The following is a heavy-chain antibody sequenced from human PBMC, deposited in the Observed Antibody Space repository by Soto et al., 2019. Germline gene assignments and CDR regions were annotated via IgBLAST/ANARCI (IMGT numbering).Heavy chain of an antibody. CDR1: GLSVRTNY. D-gene: IGHD3-3*02. CDR2: FESGGSI. Sequence: SGGSLRLSCAASGLSVRTNYMSWVRQVPGKGLDWVSVFESGGSIYYADSVKGRFIISRDYAKNTVDLQMNSLRVEDTAVYYCARAGMTPHFFHYWGQGTLVTVSS. V-gene: IGHV3-53*01. CDR3: ARAGMTPHFFHY. J-gene: IGHJ4*02.